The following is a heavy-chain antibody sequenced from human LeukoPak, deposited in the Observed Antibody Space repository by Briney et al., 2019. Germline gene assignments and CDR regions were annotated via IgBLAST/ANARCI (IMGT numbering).Heavy chain of an antibody. CDR2: IYYSGST. CDR1: GGSISSGGYY. J-gene: IGHJ4*02. Sequence: PSETLSLTCTVSGGSISSGGYYWSWIRQHPGKGLEWIGYIYYSGSTYYNPSLKSRVTISVDTSKNQFSLKLRSVTAADTAVYYCARDRYDSSGYQYWGQGTLVTVSS. CDR3: ARDRYDSSGYQY. D-gene: IGHD3-22*01. V-gene: IGHV4-31*03.